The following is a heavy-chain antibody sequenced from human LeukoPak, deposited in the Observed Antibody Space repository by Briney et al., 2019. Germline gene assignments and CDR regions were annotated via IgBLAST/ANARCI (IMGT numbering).Heavy chain of an antibody. CDR3: ASTRSGWSHWYFDL. Sequence: PSETLSLTCTVSGGSISSSSYYWGWIRQPPGKGLEWIGSIYYSGSTYYNPSLKSRVTISVDTPKNQFSLKLSSVTAADTAVYYCASTRSGWSHWYFDLWGRGTLVTVSS. V-gene: IGHV4-39*01. CDR1: GGSISSSSYY. CDR2: IYYSGST. D-gene: IGHD6-19*01. J-gene: IGHJ2*01.